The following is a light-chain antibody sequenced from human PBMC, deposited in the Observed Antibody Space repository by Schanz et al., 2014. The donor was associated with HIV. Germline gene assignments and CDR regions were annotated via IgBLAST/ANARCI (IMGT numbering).Light chain of an antibody. V-gene: IGKV1-5*03. CDR1: QSIGDW. CDR2: KAS. J-gene: IGKJ1*01. CDR3: HQYKSSSRT. Sequence: DIQMTQSPSTLSASVGDRIAITCRASQSIGDWLAWYQQKPGTAPTLLIYKASKLERGVPSRFSGSGSGTDFTLTISCLQSEDFATYYCHQYKSSSRTFGQGTKVEIK.